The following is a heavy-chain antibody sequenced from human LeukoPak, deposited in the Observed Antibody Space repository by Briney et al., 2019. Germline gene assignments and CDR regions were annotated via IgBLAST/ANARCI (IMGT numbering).Heavy chain of an antibody. J-gene: IGHJ4*02. CDR1: GFTFSSYG. V-gene: IGHV3-23*01. CDR3: AKGDSSGWTGGYFDY. Sequence: GGSLRLSCAASGFTFSSYGMSWVRQAPGKGLEWVSAISGSGGSTYYADSVKGRFTISRDNSKNTLYLQMNSLRAEDTAVYYCAKGDSSGWTGGYFDYWGQGTLVTVSS. CDR2: ISGSGGST. D-gene: IGHD6-19*01.